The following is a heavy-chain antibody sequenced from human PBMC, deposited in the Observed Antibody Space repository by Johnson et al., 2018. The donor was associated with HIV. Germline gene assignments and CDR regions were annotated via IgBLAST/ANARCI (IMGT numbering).Heavy chain of an antibody. CDR1: GSTFRGYA. CDR2: ISFDGGKK. CDR3: ASTGSGSDDAFDI. J-gene: IGHJ3*02. V-gene: IGHV3-30*04. D-gene: IGHD3-10*01. Sequence: QVQLVESGGGVVQPGDSLRLSCAEYGSTFRGYALHWVRQAPGKGLEWVAVISFDGGKKYYTDSVKGRFTISRDNSKDTLYLQMHSLRPEDTAVYYCASTGSGSDDAFDIWGQGTMVTVSS.